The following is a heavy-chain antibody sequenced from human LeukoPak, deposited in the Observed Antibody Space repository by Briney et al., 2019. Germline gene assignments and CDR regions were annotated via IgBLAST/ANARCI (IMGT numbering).Heavy chain of an antibody. CDR2: ISSSSSYI. CDR3: ARDRTGIAARYFDY. Sequence: GGSLRLSCAASGFTFSSYSMNWVRQAPGKGLEWVSSISSSSSYIYYADSVKGRFTISRDNAKNSLYLQMNSPRAEDTAVYYCARDRTGIAARYFDYWGQGTLVTVSS. J-gene: IGHJ4*02. D-gene: IGHD6-6*01. CDR1: GFTFSSYS. V-gene: IGHV3-21*01.